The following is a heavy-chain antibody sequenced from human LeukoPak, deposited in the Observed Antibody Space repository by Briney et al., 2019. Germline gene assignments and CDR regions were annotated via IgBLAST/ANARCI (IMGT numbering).Heavy chain of an antibody. Sequence: ASVKVSCKASGYTFTSYDVNWVRQAPGQGLEWMGGIIPIFGTANYAQKFQGRVTITADESTSTAYMELSSLRSEDTAVYYCAREFWSGYYWFDPWGQGTLVTVSS. CDR2: IIPIFGTA. J-gene: IGHJ5*02. V-gene: IGHV1-69*13. CDR1: GYTFTSYD. CDR3: AREFWSGYYWFDP. D-gene: IGHD3-3*01.